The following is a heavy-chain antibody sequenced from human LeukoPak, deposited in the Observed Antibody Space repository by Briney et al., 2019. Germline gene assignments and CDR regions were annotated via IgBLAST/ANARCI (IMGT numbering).Heavy chain of an antibody. Sequence: PSETLSLTCTVSGGSISSSSYYWGWIRQPPGKGLEWIGSIYYSGSTYYNPSLKSRVTISVDTSKNQFSLKLSSVTAADTAVYYCARYYRSVLGFDYWGQGTLVTVSS. V-gene: IGHV4-39*07. CDR3: ARYYRSVLGFDY. J-gene: IGHJ4*02. CDR1: GGSISSSSYY. D-gene: IGHD3-10*01. CDR2: IYYSGST.